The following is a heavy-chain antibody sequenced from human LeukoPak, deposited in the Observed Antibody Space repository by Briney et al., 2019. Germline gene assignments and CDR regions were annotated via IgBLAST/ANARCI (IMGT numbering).Heavy chain of an antibody. D-gene: IGHD2-2*02. Sequence: SETLSLTCTVSGYSISSGYYWGWIRQPPGKGLEWIGSIYHSGSTYYNPSLKSRVTISVDTSKNQFSLKLSSVTAADTAVYYCATKDELLYTELSDAFDIWGQGTMVTVSS. CDR2: IYHSGST. V-gene: IGHV4-38-2*02. J-gene: IGHJ3*02. CDR1: GYSISSGYY. CDR3: ATKDELLYTELSDAFDI.